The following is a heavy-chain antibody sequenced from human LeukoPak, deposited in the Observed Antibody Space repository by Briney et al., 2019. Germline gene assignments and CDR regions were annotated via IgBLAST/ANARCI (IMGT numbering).Heavy chain of an antibody. CDR3: AADFWATFDYAPTLRY. D-gene: IGHD3-16*01. CDR2: FDPEDGET. J-gene: IGHJ4*02. CDR1: GYTLTELF. V-gene: IGHV1-24*01. Sequence: ASVKVSCKVSGYTLTELFMHWVRQAPGKGLEWMGGFDPEDGETIYAQKFQGRVTMTEDTSTDTSYMELSSLRYEDTAIYYCAADFWATFDYAPTLRYWGQGTLVTVSS.